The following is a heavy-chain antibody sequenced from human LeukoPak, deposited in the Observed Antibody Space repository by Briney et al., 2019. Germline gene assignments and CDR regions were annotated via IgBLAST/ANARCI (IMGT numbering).Heavy chain of an antibody. CDR3: AWLRGLQLELRD. CDR2: IVSNDEK. J-gene: IGHJ4*02. Sequence: SGPVLVKPTETLTLTCTVSGFSLSNNRMGVSWIRQPPGKALEWLAHIVSNDEKSYSTSLKSRLTISKDTSKSQVILIMTNMDPVDTATYYCAWLRGLQLELRDWGQGTLVTVSS. CDR1: GFSLSNNRMG. V-gene: IGHV2-26*01. D-gene: IGHD1-1*01.